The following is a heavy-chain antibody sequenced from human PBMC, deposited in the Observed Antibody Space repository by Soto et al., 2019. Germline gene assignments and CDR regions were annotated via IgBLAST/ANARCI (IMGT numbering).Heavy chain of an antibody. J-gene: IGHJ4*02. D-gene: IGHD3-3*01. Sequence: SETLSLTCAVSGYSISSGYYWGWIRQPPGKGLEWIGSIYHSGSTYYNPSLKSRVTISVDTSKNQFSLKLSSVTAADTAVYYCARDAGFGLFTFDYWGQGTLVTVSS. CDR3: ARDAGFGLFTFDY. V-gene: IGHV4-38-2*02. CDR1: GYSISSGYY. CDR2: IYHSGST.